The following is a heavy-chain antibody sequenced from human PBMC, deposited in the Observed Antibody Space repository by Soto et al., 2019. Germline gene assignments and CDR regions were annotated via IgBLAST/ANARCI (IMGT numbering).Heavy chain of an antibody. CDR3: ARGRYGDY. CDR2: ISAHNGNT. J-gene: IGHJ4*02. CDR1: GYIFTTYG. Sequence: QVHLVQSGAEVKKPGASVKVSCKGSGYIFTTYGITWVRQAPGQGLEWMGWISAHNGNTNYAQKLQGRVTVTRDPSTSTAYMELRHLRSDDTAVYYCARGRYGDYWGQGARVTVSS. V-gene: IGHV1-18*01. D-gene: IGHD1-1*01.